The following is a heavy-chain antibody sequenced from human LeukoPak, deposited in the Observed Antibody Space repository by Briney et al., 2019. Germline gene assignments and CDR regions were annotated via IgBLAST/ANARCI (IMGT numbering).Heavy chain of an antibody. D-gene: IGHD1-26*01. CDR1: GFSFRNTW. V-gene: IGHV3-7*01. CDR3: ATLNWDDGEVSGFDH. J-gene: IGHJ5*02. CDR2: IKKDETEI. Sequence: GGSLRLSCTASGFSFRNTWMSWVRQAPGKGLEWVANIKKDETEIYYADSVKGRFTISRDNAKRSLYLQMNVLRAADTAVYYCATLNWDDGEVSGFDHWGRGSMVTVSS.